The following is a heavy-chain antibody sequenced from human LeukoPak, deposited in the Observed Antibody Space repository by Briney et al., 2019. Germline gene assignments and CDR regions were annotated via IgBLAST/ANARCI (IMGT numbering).Heavy chain of an antibody. CDR3: ASPPSYYYETSGYSHDAFDL. CDR1: GGSISSGDYY. V-gene: IGHV4-39*01. Sequence: PSETLSLTCTVSGGSISSGDYYWSWIRQPPGKGLEWIGSISHSGSAYYNPSLKSRVSISVDTSMTQMSLKLSSVTASDTAVYYCASPPSYYYETSGYSHDAFDLWGQGTMITVSS. CDR2: ISHSGSA. D-gene: IGHD3-22*01. J-gene: IGHJ3*01.